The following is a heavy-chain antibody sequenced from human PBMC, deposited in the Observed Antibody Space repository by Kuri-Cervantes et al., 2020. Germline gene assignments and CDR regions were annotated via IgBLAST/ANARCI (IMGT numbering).Heavy chain of an antibody. D-gene: IGHD5-12*01. CDR3: AKDTYSGYDSHYYYGMDV. J-gene: IGHJ6*02. V-gene: IGHV3-30*18. CDR1: GFTFSSYE. Sequence: GESLKISCAASGFTFSSYEMNWVRQAPGKGLEWVAVISYDGSNKYYADSVKGRFTISRDNSKNTLYLQMNSLRAEDTAVYYCAKDTYSGYDSHYYYGMDVWGQGTTVTVSS. CDR2: ISYDGSNK.